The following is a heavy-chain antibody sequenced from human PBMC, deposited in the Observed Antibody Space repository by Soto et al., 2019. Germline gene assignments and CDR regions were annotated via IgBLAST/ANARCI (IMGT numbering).Heavy chain of an antibody. V-gene: IGHV4-38-2*02. CDR3: AREMGASYYYYGMDV. CDR2: IYHSGST. CDR1: GGSFSGYY. D-gene: IGHD3-16*01. J-gene: IGHJ6*02. Sequence: SETLSLTCAVYGGSFSGYYWGWIRQPPGKGLEWIGSIYHSGSTYYNPSLKSRVTISVDTSKNQFSLKLSSVTAADTAVYYCAREMGASYYYYGMDVWGQGTTVTVSS.